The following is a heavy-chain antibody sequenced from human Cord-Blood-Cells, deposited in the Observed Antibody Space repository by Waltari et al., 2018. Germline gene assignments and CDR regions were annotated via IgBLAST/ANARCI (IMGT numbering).Heavy chain of an antibody. CDR2: IYHSGST. J-gene: IGHJ5*02. CDR3: ARSVLSKSQDYYGSGSYSNWFDP. CDR1: GYSISSGYY. V-gene: IGHV4-38-2*01. Sequence: QVQLQESGPGLVKPSETLSLTCAVSGYSISSGYYWGWIRQPPGKGLEWIGSIYHSGSTYYNPSLKSRVTISVDTSKNQFSLKLSSVTAADTAVYYCARSVLSKSQDYYGSGSYSNWFDPWGQGTLVTVSS. D-gene: IGHD3-10*01.